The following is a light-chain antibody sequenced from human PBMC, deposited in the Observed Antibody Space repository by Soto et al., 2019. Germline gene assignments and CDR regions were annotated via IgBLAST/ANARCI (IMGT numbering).Light chain of an antibody. Sequence: DIQITQSPDTPYGSVGETVIITFGASQTISSWLAWYQQKPGKAPKLLIYKASTLKSGVPSRFSGSGSGTESTLTISSLQPDDFATYYCQHYNSYSEAFGQATTVDIK. J-gene: IGKJ1*01. CDR1: QTISSW. CDR2: KAS. CDR3: QHYNSYSEA. V-gene: IGKV1-5*03.